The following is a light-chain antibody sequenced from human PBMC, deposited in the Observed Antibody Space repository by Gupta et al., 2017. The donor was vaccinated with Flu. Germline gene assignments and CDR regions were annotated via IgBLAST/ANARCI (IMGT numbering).Light chain of an antibody. CDR3: QQYSSSPFT. V-gene: IGKV3-20*01. CDR2: GAS. CDR1: QSVSSSY. Sequence: ESVLTQSPGTLSLSPGERATLSCRAIQSVSSSYLTWYQQKPGQAPRLLIYGASSRATGIPDRFSGSGSGTDFTLTISRLEPEDLAVYYCQQYSSSPFTFGQGTKLEIK. J-gene: IGKJ2*01.